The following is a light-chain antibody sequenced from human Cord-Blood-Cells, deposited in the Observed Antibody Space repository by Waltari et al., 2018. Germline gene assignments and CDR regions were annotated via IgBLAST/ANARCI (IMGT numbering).Light chain of an antibody. CDR3: SSYAGSNNYV. V-gene: IGLV2-8*01. CDR2: EVS. CDR1: SSYVGRYNY. J-gene: IGLJ1*01. Sequence: QSALPPPPSASGSPGQPHTISRPGTSSYVGRYNYVFLYQQHPGKHPKPMFYEVSKPPPGVLDRFSGSKSGNTAALTVSGLQAEDEADYYCSSYAGSNNYVFGTGTKVTVL.